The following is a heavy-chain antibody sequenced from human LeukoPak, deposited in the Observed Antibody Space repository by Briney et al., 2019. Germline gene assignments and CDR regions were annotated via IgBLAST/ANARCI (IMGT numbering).Heavy chain of an antibody. J-gene: IGHJ4*02. CDR2: ISYDGSNK. CDR3: ASESGKYYYDSSGYFDY. CDR1: GFTFSSYG. V-gene: IGHV3-30*03. Sequence: GGSLRLSCAASGFTFSSYGMHWVRQAPGKGLEWVAVISYDGSNKYYADSVKGRFTISRDNSKNTLYLQMNSLRAEDTAVYYCASESGKYYYDSSGYFDYWGQGTLVTVSS. D-gene: IGHD3-22*01.